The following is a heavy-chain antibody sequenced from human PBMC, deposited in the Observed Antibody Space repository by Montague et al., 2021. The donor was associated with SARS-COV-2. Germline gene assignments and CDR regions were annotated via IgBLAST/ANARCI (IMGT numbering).Heavy chain of an antibody. Sequence: SETLSLTCTVSVGSISSDYQTWIRQPPGKRPDCKGYRNHSGGTNYNPSLKSRVTISVDTSKSQFSLKLSSVTAADTAVYYCARVQRGYYYGLGVSAHFDYWAQGTLVTVSS. CDR2: RNHSGGT. CDR1: VGSISSDY. CDR3: ARVQRGYYYGLGVSAHFDY. V-gene: IGHV4-59*01. D-gene: IGHD3-10*01. J-gene: IGHJ4*02.